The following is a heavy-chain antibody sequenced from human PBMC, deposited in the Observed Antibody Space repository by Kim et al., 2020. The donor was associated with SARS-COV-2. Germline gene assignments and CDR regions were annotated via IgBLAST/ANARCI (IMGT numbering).Heavy chain of an antibody. CDR2: IYYSGST. CDR3: ARHLRQRPYYSYYYGMDV. D-gene: IGHD6-25*01. V-gene: IGHV4-59*08. J-gene: IGHJ6*01. CDR1: GGSISSYY. Sequence: SETLSLTCTVSGGSISSYYWSWIRQPPGKGLEWIGYIYYSGSTNYNPSLKCRVTISVDTSKNQFSLKLSSVTAADTAVYYCARHLRQRPYYSYYYGMDV.